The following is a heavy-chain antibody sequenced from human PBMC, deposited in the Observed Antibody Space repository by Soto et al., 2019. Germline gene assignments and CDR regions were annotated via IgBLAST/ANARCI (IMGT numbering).Heavy chain of an antibody. CDR1: GFTFRTYA. J-gene: IGHJ4*02. CDR2: LFGSGGGI. Sequence: EVQLLESGGDLVPPGGSLRLSCAASGFTFRTYAMSWVRQAPGKGLEWVAGLFGSGGGISYADSVKGRFTISRDNSQNLFFLQMHTLGVDDTAVYYWAKDREPDGRWPFDHGGRGTLVTVSS. CDR3: AKDREPDGRWPFDH. D-gene: IGHD2-15*01. V-gene: IGHV3-23*01.